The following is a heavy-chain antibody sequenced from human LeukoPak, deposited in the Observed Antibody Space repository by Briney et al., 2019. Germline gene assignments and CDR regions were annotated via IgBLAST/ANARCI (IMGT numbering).Heavy chain of an antibody. CDR3: AKDGRSGSPDP. CDR2: VYHTGST. J-gene: IGHJ5*02. Sequence: KTSETLSLICTVSGYSISSGNYWGWIRQPPGKGLEWIGSVYHTGSTYYNLSLKSRVTISVDTSNNQFSLKLSSVTAADTAVYYCAKDGRSGSPDPWGQGTLVSVSS. D-gene: IGHD1-26*01. CDR1: GYSISSGNY. V-gene: IGHV4-38-2*02.